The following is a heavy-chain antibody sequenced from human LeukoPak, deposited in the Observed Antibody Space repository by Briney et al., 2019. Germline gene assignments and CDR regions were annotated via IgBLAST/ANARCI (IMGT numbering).Heavy chain of an antibody. V-gene: IGHV5-51*01. Sequence: EESLKISCKGSGYSFTTYWIGWVRQMPGKGLEWLGIIYPGDSDTRYSPSFQGQVTISADKSVNTAFLQWSSLKASDTAMYYCARPRDRTGYHCPFDYWGQGTLVTVSS. CDR3: ARPRDRTGYHCPFDY. CDR2: IYPGDSDT. J-gene: IGHJ4*02. CDR1: GYSFTTYW. D-gene: IGHD3-22*01.